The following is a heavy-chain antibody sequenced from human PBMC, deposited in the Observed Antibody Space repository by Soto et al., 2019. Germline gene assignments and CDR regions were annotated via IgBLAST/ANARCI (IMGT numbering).Heavy chain of an antibody. CDR3: AKFFVAGTRGYFDS. Sequence: VQLLESGGGLVQPGGSLRLSCSASGFIFSSYAMSWVRQAPGTGLEWVSAISASGDNAYYADSVKGRFTISRDRSKSLYLQMKSLRAEDTAIYYCAKFFVAGTRGYFDSWGQGTLVTVSS. J-gene: IGHJ4*02. D-gene: IGHD6-19*01. CDR1: GFIFSSYA. CDR2: ISASGDNA. V-gene: IGHV3-23*01.